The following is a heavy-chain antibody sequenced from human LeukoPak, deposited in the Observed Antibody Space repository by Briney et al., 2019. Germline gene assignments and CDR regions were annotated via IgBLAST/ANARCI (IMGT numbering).Heavy chain of an antibody. D-gene: IGHD3-10*01. CDR1: GFTFDDYA. CDR2: ISRDGGTT. V-gene: IGHV3-43*02. J-gene: IGHJ4*02. Sequence: GGSLRLSCATSGFTFDDYAFHWVRQVLGKGLEWVSLISRDGGTTSYGDSVKGRFTISRDNSKNSLYMQMNSLKTEDSALYYCTKDFSGSYENWGQGTLVTVSS. CDR3: TKDFSGSYEN.